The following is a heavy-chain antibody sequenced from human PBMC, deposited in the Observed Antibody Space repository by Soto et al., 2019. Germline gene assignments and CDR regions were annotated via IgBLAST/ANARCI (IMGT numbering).Heavy chain of an antibody. CDR3: AREYCSGGSCYGVDY. CDR1: GFTFSSYE. D-gene: IGHD2-15*01. V-gene: IGHV3-48*03. CDR2: ISSSGSTI. J-gene: IGHJ4*02. Sequence: HPGGSLRLSCAASGFTFSSYEMNWVRQAPGKGLEWVSYISSSGSTIYYADSVKGRFTISRDNAKNSLYLQMNGLRAEDTAVYYCAREYCSGGSCYGVDYWGQGTLVTVSS.